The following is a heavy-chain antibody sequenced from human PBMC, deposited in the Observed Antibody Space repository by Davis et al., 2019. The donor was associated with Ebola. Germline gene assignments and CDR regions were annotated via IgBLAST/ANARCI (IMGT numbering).Heavy chain of an antibody. CDR1: GFTFSSYA. J-gene: IGHJ4*02. CDR3: ARDRWGGSSRHLDS. Sequence: GGSLRLSCAASGFTFSSYAMHWVRQAPGKGLEWVAVISYDGSNKYYADSVKGRFTIFRDNSKNTLYLQINSLRAEDAAVYYCARDRWGGSSRHLDSWGLGTLVTVSS. V-gene: IGHV3-30-3*01. CDR2: ISYDGSNK. D-gene: IGHD1-26*01.